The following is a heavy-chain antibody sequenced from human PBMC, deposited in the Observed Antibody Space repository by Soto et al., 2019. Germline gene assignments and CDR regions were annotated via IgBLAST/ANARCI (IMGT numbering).Heavy chain of an antibody. CDR1: GFTFSDYA. CDR2: MSFDGNNK. CDR3: ARTRMLAYYYGMDV. J-gene: IGHJ6*02. Sequence: PWGSLRLSCAASGFTFSDYAMHWVRQAPGKGLEWVAAMSFDGNNKFYADSVKGRFTISRDNSKNTLYLEVSSLRAEDTAVYYCARTRMLAYYYGMDVWGQGTTVTVSS. D-gene: IGHD2-15*01. V-gene: IGHV3-30-3*01.